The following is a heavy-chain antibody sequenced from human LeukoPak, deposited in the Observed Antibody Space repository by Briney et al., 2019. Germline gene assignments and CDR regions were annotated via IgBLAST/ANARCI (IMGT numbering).Heavy chain of an antibody. V-gene: IGHV2-5*01. CDR3: AHRGVVLVPSSSYYFDY. CDR1: GVSLSTSGVG. Sequence: SGPTLVNPTQTLTLTCTLSGVSLSTSGVGVGWIRQPPGKALEWLALIYWNDDKRYSPSLKSRLTITKDTSKNQVVLTMTNMDPVDTATYYCAHRGVVLVPSSSYYFDYWGQGTLVTVSS. CDR2: IYWNDDK. J-gene: IGHJ4*02. D-gene: IGHD2-2*01.